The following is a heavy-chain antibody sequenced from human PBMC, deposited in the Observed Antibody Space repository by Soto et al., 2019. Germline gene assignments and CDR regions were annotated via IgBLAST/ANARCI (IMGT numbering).Heavy chain of an antibody. Sequence: LRLSCAASGFTFSDHYMSWIRQAPGKGLEWISYINPTGSYTHYADSVRGRFIISRDNADNSLYLQMNSLRAEDTALYYCARGHHSMDVWGQGATVTV. CDR2: INPTGSYT. V-gene: IGHV3-11*06. CDR1: GFTFSDHY. CDR3: ARGHHSMDV. J-gene: IGHJ6*02.